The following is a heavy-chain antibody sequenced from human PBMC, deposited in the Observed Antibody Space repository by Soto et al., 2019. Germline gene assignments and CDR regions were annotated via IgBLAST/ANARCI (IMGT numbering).Heavy chain of an antibody. J-gene: IGHJ6*02. V-gene: IGHV4-34*01. D-gene: IGHD2-2*01. CDR3: AREEVPQWFTRGYYGMDV. CDR2: INHSGST. CDR1: GGSFSGYY. Sequence: SETLSLTCAVHGGSFSGYYWTWIRQPPGKGLEWIGDINHSGSTNYNSSLKSRVTISVDTSKNQSSLKLRSVTAADTAVYYCAREEVPQWFTRGYYGMDVWGQGTTVTVSS.